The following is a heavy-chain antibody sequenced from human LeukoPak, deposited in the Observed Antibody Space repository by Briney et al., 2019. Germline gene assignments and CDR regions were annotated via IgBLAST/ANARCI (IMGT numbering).Heavy chain of an antibody. CDR1: GFTFSSYW. D-gene: IGHD2-15*01. CDR2: INSDGSST. CDR3: ARGSCSGGSCPRGFDP. V-gene: IGHV3-74*01. J-gene: IGHJ5*02. Sequence: GRSLRLSCAASGFTFSSYWMHWVRQAPGKGLVRVSRINSDGSSTSYADSVKGRFTISRDNAKNTLYLQMNSLRAEDTAVYYCARGSCSGGSCPRGFDPWGQGTLVTVSS.